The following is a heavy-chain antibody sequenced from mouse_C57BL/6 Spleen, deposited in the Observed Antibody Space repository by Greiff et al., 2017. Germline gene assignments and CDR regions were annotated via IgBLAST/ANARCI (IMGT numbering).Heavy chain of an antibody. Sequence: EVQLQQSGAELVRPGASVKLSCTASGFNIKDDYMHWVKQRPEQGLEWIGWIDPENGDTEYASKFQGKATITADTSSNTAYLQLSSLTSEDTAVYYCTTSGTTVVDGFAYWGQGTLVTVSA. CDR1: GFNIKDDY. J-gene: IGHJ3*01. CDR3: TTSGTTVVDGFAY. V-gene: IGHV14-4*01. CDR2: IDPENGDT. D-gene: IGHD1-1*01.